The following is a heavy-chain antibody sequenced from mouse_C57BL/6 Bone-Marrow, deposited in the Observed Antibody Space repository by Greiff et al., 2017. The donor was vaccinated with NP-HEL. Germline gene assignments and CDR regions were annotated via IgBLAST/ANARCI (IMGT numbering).Heavy chain of an antibody. Sequence: VQLQQSGAELARPGASVKLSCKASGYTFTSCGISWVKQRTGQGLEWIGEINPRSGNTYYNEKFKGKATLTADKSSSTAYMELRSLASEDSAVYFGARCYGSSYGAYWGQGTLVTVSA. V-gene: IGHV1-81*01. J-gene: IGHJ3*01. D-gene: IGHD1-1*01. CDR1: GYTFTSCG. CDR2: INPRSGNT. CDR3: ARCYGSSYGAY.